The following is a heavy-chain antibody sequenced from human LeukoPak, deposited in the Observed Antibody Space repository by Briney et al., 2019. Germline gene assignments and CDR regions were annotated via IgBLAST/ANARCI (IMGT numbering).Heavy chain of an antibody. V-gene: IGHV3-43*02. Sequence: PGGSLRLSCAASGFTFGDYAMHWVRQAPGKGLEWVSLISGDGDSTYYADSVKGRFTISRDKYRKSLYLQMNNLRSEDTAFYYCGRGFYSAMVNYWGQGTLVTVSS. J-gene: IGHJ4*02. CDR3: GRGFYSAMVNY. D-gene: IGHD5-18*01. CDR2: ISGDGDST. CDR1: GFTFGDYA.